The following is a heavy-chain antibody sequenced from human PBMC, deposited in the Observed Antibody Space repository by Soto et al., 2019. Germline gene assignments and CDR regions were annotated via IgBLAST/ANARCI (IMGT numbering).Heavy chain of an antibody. V-gene: IGHV4-30-2*01. J-gene: IGHJ5*02. CDR2: TYHSGST. CDR3: ARDHLEGNWFDP. CDR1: GGSISSGGYS. Sequence: QLQLQESGSGLVRPSQTLSLTCAVSGGSISSGGYSWNWIRQPPGKGLEWIGYTYHSGSTPYNPSLKSRVTISVDKSKTQFSLKLSSVTAADTAVYYCARDHLEGNWFDPWGQGTLVTVSS.